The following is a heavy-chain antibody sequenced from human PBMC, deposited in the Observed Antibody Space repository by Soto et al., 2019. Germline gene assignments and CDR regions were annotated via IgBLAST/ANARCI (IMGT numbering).Heavy chain of an antibody. Sequence: GGSLRLSCAASGFTFSSYAMSWVRQAPGKGLEWVSAISGSGGSTYYADSVKGRFTISRDNSKNTLYLQMNSLRAEDTVVYYCAKIPAAAEFYYFDYWGQGTLVTVSS. V-gene: IGHV3-23*01. D-gene: IGHD2-2*01. J-gene: IGHJ4*02. CDR3: AKIPAAAEFYYFDY. CDR1: GFTFSSYA. CDR2: ISGSGGST.